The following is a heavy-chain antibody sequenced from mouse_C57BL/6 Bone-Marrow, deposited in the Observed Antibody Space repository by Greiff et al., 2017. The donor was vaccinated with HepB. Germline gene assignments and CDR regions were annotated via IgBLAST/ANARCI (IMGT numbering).Heavy chain of an antibody. CDR3: ARGPYGSSYWYFDV. D-gene: IGHD1-1*01. V-gene: IGHV5-17*01. CDR1: GFTFSDYG. CDR2: ISSCSSTI. J-gene: IGHJ1*03. Sequence: EVKLMESGGGLVKPGGSLKLSCAASGFTFSDYGMHWVRQAPEKGLEWVAYISSCSSTIYYADTVKGRFTISRDNAKNTLFLQMTSLRSEDTAMYYCARGPYGSSYWYFDVWGTGTTVTVSS.